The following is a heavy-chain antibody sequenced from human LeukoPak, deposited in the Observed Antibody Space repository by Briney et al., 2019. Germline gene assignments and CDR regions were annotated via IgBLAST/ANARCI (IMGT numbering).Heavy chain of an antibody. CDR1: GLTFSSYG. V-gene: IGHV3-21*01. D-gene: IGHD3-22*01. J-gene: IGHJ4*02. CDR2: ISSSSSYI. CDR3: GREGGVYGSYY. Sequence: GGSLRLSCAASGLTFSSYGMHWVRQAPGKGLEWVSSISSSSSYIYYADSVRGRFTISRDNAKNSLYLQMNSLRAEDTAVYYCGREGGVYGSYYWGQGTLVTVSS.